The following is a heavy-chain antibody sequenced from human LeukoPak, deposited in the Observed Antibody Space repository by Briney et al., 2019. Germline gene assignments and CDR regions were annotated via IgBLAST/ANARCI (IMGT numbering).Heavy chain of an antibody. J-gene: IGHJ4*02. CDR3: ARDPRGPTGYDSSGRDSFDY. Sequence: GESLRLSCAASGFTVSSSEMNWVRQAPGKGLEWISYISSSGSTIHYADSVKGRFTISRDNAKNSLYLQMNSLRAEDTAVYYCARDPRGPTGYDSSGRDSFDYWGQGTLVTVSS. V-gene: IGHV3-48*03. CDR1: GFTVSSSE. CDR2: ISSSGSTI. D-gene: IGHD3-22*01.